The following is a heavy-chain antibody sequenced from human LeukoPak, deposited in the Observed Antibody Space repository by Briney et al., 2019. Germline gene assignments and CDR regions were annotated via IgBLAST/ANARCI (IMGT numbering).Heavy chain of an antibody. CDR1: GFAVGSNY. D-gene: IGHD1-14*01. Sequence: GGSLRLSCVASGFAVGSNYMSWVRQAPGRGLEWVSLIYSGGAIRYADSVKGRFTISRDSSKNTLFLQMNDLTVEDTARYYCARRPGNWGQGILVTVSS. V-gene: IGHV3-53*01. J-gene: IGHJ4*02. CDR2: IYSGGAI. CDR3: ARRPGN.